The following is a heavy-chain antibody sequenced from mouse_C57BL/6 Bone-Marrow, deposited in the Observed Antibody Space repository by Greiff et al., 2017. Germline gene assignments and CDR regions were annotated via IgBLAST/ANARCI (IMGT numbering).Heavy chain of an antibody. V-gene: IGHV1-55*01. CDR2: IYPGSGST. D-gene: IGHD1-1*01. Sequence: QVQLQQPGAELVKPGASVKMSCKASGYTFTSYWITWVKQRPGQGLEWIGDIYPGSGSTNYNEKFKSQATLTVDTSSSTAYMQLSSLTSEDSAVYYCDTTVVVPRWYFDVWGTGTTVTVSS. J-gene: IGHJ1*03. CDR1: GYTFTSYW. CDR3: DTTVVVPRWYFDV.